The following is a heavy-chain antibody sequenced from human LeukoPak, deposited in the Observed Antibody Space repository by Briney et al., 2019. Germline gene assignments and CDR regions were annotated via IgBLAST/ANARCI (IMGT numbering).Heavy chain of an antibody. CDR2: ISRSGDDT. CDR3: AKKNSGLYPFEF. CDR1: GFTFSSSA. Sequence: GSLRLSCAASGFTFSSSAMSWVRQAPGSGLEWVSGISRSGDDTAYADSVKGRFTISRDNSKNTLYLQMNSLRAEDTAIYYCAKKNSGLYPFEFWGQGTLVTVSS. J-gene: IGHJ4*02. V-gene: IGHV3-23*01. D-gene: IGHD4-23*01.